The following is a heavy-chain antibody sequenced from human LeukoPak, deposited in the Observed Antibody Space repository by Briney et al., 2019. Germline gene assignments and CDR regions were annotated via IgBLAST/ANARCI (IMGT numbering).Heavy chain of an antibody. CDR3: ARFYDFWSGQYGPDYYYMDV. J-gene: IGHJ6*03. CDR2: IYHSGST. Sequence: SETLSLTCTVSGYSISSGYYWGWIRQPPGKGLEWIGSIYHSGSTYYNPSLKSRVTISVDTSKNQFSLKLSSVTAADTAVYYCARFYDFWSGQYGPDYYYMDVWGKGTTVTVSS. V-gene: IGHV4-38-2*02. D-gene: IGHD3-3*01. CDR1: GYSISSGYY.